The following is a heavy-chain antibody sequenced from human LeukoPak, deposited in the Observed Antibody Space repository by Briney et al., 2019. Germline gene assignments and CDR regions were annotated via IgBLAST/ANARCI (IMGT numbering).Heavy chain of an antibody. CDR3: ATYRQVLLPFES. J-gene: IGHJ4*02. CDR2: ISGSGGST. Sequence: PSETLSLTCAVYGGSFSGYYWSWVRQAPGKGLEWVSAISGSGGSTYYADSVKGRFTISRDNSKNTLYLQMNSLRAEDTAIYYCATYRQVLLPFESWGQGTLVTVSS. CDR1: GGSFSGYY. D-gene: IGHD2-8*02. V-gene: IGHV3-23*01.